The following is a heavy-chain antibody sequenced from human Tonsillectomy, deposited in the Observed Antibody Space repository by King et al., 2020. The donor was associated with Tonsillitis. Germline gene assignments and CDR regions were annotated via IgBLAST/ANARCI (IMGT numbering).Heavy chain of an antibody. CDR2: IYYSGST. Sequence: VQLQESGPGLVKPSETLSLTCTVSGGSISSYYWSLIRQPPGKGLEWIGYIYYSGSTNYNPSLKSRVTISVDTSKNQFSLKLGSVTAADTAVYYCARDSSSWYLGWFDPWGQGTLVTVSS. V-gene: IGHV4-59*12. CDR1: GGSISSYY. D-gene: IGHD6-13*01. CDR3: ARDSSSWYLGWFDP. J-gene: IGHJ5*02.